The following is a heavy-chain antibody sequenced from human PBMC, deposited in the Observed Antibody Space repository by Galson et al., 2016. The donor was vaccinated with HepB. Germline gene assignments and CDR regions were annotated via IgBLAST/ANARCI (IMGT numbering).Heavy chain of an antibody. D-gene: IGHD1-26*01. CDR1: GGSFSSYG. J-gene: IGHJ3*01. CDR2: IIPIFGTA. Sequence: SVKVSCKASGGSFSSYGLSWVRQAPGQGLEWMGGIIPIFGTAHYAQKFQGRLTITADEPSMELSSLRSEDTAVYYCARSGAIAHVFWAYDLWGQGTMITVSS. CDR3: ARSGAIAHVFWAYDL. V-gene: IGHV1-69*13.